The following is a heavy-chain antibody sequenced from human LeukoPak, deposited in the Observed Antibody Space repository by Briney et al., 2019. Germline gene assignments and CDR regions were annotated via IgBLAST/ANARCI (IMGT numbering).Heavy chain of an antibody. Sequence: SVKVSCKASGFTFTSSAVQWVRQARGQCLEWIGWIVVGSGNTNYAQKFQERVTITRDMSTSTAYMELSSLRSEDTAVYYCAATEGYGSGSYYAYYYGMDVWGKGTTVTVSS. J-gene: IGHJ6*04. D-gene: IGHD3-10*01. CDR3: AATEGYGSGSYYAYYYGMDV. CDR1: GFTFTSSA. CDR2: IVVGSGNT. V-gene: IGHV1-58*01.